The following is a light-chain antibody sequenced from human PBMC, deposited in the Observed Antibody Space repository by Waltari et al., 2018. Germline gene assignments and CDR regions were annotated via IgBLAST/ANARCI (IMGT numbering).Light chain of an antibody. CDR1: QRVGWS. CDR3: QHYVRLPVT. CDR2: GAS. Sequence: EIVLTQSPGTLSLSPGERATLSCRASQRVGWSLAWYQQKPGRAPRLLIYGASSRATGIPDRFSASGSGTDFSLSISGLEPEDFAVYYCQHYVRLPVTFGRGTKVEIK. J-gene: IGKJ1*01. V-gene: IGKV3-20*01.